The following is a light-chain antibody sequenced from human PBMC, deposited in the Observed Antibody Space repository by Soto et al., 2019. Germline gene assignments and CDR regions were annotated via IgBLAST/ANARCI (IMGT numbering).Light chain of an antibody. J-gene: IGKJ2*01. CDR2: AAA. CDR3: QQTHSTIHS. CDR1: QNIERY. V-gene: IGKV1-39*01. Sequence: DTQMTQSPSSLSASIGDTITISCRASQNIERYLNWYQKKEGRAPQLLMFAAANLESGVPSRFRGSGSGTDFTLTISSLQPEDVATYYCQQTHSTIHSFGQGTKVDIK.